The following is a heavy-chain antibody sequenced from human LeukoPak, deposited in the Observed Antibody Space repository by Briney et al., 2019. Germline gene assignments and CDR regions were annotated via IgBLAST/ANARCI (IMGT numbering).Heavy chain of an antibody. CDR3: ARSIFGVVVPAATPNWFDP. Sequence: PSETLSLTCTVSGGSISSYYWSWIRQPPGKGLEWIGYIYYSGSTNYNPSLKSRLTIPVDTSKNQFSLKLSSVTAADTAVYYCARSIFGVVVPAATPNWFDPWGQGTLVTVSS. CDR1: GGSISSYY. CDR2: IYYSGST. D-gene: IGHD2-2*01. V-gene: IGHV4-59*08. J-gene: IGHJ5*02.